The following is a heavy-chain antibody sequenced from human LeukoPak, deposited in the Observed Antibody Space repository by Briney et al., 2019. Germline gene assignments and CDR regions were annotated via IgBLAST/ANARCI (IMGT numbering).Heavy chain of an antibody. D-gene: IGHD3-3*01. V-gene: IGHV1-69*13. Sequence: SVKVSCKASGGTFSSYAISWVRQAPGQGLEWMGGIIPIFGTANYAQKFQGRVTITADESTSTAYLELSSLRSEDTAVYYCARDRRAYYDFWSGPDAFDIWGQGTMVTVSS. CDR3: ARDRRAYYDFWSGPDAFDI. CDR2: IIPIFGTA. CDR1: GGTFSSYA. J-gene: IGHJ3*02.